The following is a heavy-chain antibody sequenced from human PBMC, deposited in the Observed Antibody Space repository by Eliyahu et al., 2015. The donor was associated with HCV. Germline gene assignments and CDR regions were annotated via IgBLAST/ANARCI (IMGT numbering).Heavy chain of an antibody. CDR2: INPNSGGT. CDR1: GYTFSAYY. Sequence: QVQLVQSGAEEKNPGASVKVSCKASGYTFSAYYLHWVRQAPGQGLEWMGWINPNSGGTNYAQKFQGRVTVTRDTSITTAYMELSSLRSDDTAVYFCAGGYCSSTSCYEFDYWGQGTLVTVSS. D-gene: IGHD2-2*01. CDR3: AGGYCSSTSCYEFDY. J-gene: IGHJ4*02. V-gene: IGHV1-2*02.